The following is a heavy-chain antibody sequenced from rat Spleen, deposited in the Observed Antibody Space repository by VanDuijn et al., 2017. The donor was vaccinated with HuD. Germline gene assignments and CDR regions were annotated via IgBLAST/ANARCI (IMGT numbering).Heavy chain of an antibody. CDR2: ISPSGGGT. CDR1: GFIFSDYG. V-gene: IGHV5S13*01. J-gene: IGHJ3*01. D-gene: IGHD1-2*01. CDR3: ARPFGAIAAIYPNWFAY. Sequence: EVQLVESGGGLVQPGRSLKLSCSASGFIFSDYGMAWVRQAPKKGLEWVASISPSGGGTHYRDSVQGRFTISRDNAKSTLYLQMDSLRSEDTASYYCARPFGAIAAIYPNWFAYWGQGTLVTVSS.